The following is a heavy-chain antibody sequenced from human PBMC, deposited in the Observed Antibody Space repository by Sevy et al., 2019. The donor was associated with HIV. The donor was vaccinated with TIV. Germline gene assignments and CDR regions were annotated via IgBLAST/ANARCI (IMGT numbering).Heavy chain of an antibody. V-gene: IGHV3-48*01. CDR1: GFTFSSYT. J-gene: IGHJ3*02. D-gene: IGHD3-22*01. CDR2: ISNTGNTI. CDR3: ARDDSSAFDI. Sequence: GGSLRLSCAASGFTFSSYTMNWVRQAPGKGLEWVAYISNTGNTIYYPESVKGRFTISRDNAKNSLYLQMNSLRAEDTAVYYCARDDSSAFDIWGQGTMVTVSS.